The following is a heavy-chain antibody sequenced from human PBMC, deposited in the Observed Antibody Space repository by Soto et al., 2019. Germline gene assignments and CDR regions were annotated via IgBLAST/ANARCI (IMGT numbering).Heavy chain of an antibody. V-gene: IGHV3-74*03. J-gene: IGHJ4*02. CDR2: INSDGSST. D-gene: IGHD3-10*01. Sequence: EVQLVESGGGLVQPGGSLRLSCAASGFIFSGYWMHWVRRAPGKGLVWVSRINSDGSSTTYADSVKGRFTISRDNAKNTMYLQMSSRRAEDTAVYYCARLLGGSGSFIDYWGQGTLVTVSS. CDR3: ARLLGGSGSFIDY. CDR1: GFIFSGYW.